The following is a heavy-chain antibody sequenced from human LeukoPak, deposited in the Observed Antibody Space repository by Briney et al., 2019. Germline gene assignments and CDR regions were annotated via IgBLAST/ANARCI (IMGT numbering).Heavy chain of an antibody. V-gene: IGHV1-24*01. Sequence: ASVKVSCKVSGYTLTELSMHWVRQAPGKGLEWMGGFDPEDGETIYAQKFQGRVTMTEDTSTDTAYMELGSLRSEDTAVYYCATDFWSGPYFDYWGQGTLVTVFS. CDR1: GYTLTELS. CDR3: ATDFWSGPYFDY. J-gene: IGHJ4*02. CDR2: FDPEDGET. D-gene: IGHD3-3*01.